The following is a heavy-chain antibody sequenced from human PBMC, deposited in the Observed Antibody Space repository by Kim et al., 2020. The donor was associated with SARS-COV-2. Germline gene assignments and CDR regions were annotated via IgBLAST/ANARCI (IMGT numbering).Heavy chain of an antibody. CDR2: ISGSGGST. CDR1: GFTFSSYA. D-gene: IGHD3-9*01. Sequence: LSLTCAASGFTFSSYAMSWVRQAPGKGLEWVSSISGSGGSTYYADSVKGRFTISRDNSENTLYLQMNSLRAADTAVYYCAKDGIRYFDWLPYAFDIWGQGTMVTVSS. V-gene: IGHV3-23*01. CDR3: AKDGIRYFDWLPYAFDI. J-gene: IGHJ3*02.